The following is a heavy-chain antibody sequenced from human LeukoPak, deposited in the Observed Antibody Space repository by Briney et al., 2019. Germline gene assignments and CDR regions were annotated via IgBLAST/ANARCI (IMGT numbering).Heavy chain of an antibody. J-gene: IGHJ4*02. CDR1: GFTFDDYA. D-gene: IGHD3-10*01. V-gene: IGHV3-43D*04. CDR3: TRDTDYGSATNYFDH. CDR2: ISWEGDTT. Sequence: GGSLRLSCAASGFTFDDYAMHWVRQAPGKGLEWVSLISWEGDTTYYADSARGRFTISRDNSKNSLYLQMNSLTADDTAFYYCTRDTDYGSATNYFDHWGQGTLVSVSS.